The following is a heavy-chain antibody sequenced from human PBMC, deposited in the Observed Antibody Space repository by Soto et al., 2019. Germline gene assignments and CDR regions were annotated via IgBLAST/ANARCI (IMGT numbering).Heavy chain of an antibody. CDR2: IYNSGST. D-gene: IGHD6-6*01. V-gene: IGHV4-59*01. Sequence: SETLSLTCTVSGASISTDYWSWIRQPPGKRLEWIGYIYNSGSTTQNPSLKSRVSISVDTSRNQFSLRLRSVTAADTAVYYCARTEYEKIGPDYWGPGILVTVS. CDR1: GASISTDY. J-gene: IGHJ4*02. CDR3: ARTEYEKIGPDY.